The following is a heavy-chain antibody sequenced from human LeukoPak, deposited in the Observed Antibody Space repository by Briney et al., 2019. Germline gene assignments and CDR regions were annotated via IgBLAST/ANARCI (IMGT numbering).Heavy chain of an antibody. CDR1: GYRFTSYG. Sequence: ASVKVSCKASGYRFTSYGISWVRQAPGQGLEWMGWISAYNGNTNYAQKLQGRVTMTTDTSTSTAYMELRSLRSDDTAVYYCARGGDGDILTGLVFDYWGQGTLVTVST. CDR3: ARGGDGDILTGLVFDY. V-gene: IGHV1-18*01. D-gene: IGHD3-9*01. J-gene: IGHJ4*02. CDR2: ISAYNGNT.